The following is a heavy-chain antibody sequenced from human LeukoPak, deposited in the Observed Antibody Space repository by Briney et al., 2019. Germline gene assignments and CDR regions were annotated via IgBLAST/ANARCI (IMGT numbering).Heavy chain of an antibody. J-gene: IGHJ4*02. CDR2: IYYSGST. CDR1: GGSISSYY. CDR3: ARLGYTYGYYFDY. V-gene: IGHV4-59*01. D-gene: IGHD5-18*01. Sequence: PSETLSLTCTVSGGSISSYYWSWIRQPPGKGLEWIGHIYYSGSTNYNPSLKSRITISVDTSKNQFSLKLSSVTAADTAVYYCARLGYTYGYYFDYRGQGTLVTVSS.